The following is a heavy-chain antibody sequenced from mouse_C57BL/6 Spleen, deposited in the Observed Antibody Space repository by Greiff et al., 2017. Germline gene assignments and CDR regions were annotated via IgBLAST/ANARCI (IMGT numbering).Heavy chain of an antibody. CDR1: GFTFSNYW. Sequence: EVKVEESGGGLVQPGGSMKLSCVASGFTFSNYWMNWVRQSPEKGLEWVAQIRLKSDNYATHYAESGKGRFTISRDDSKSSVYLQMNNLRAEDTGIYYCPGPNTAVAYWYFGVWGTGATVTVSS. CDR3: PGPNTAVAYWYFGV. D-gene: IGHD1-1*01. CDR2: IRLKSDNYAT. V-gene: IGHV6-3*01. J-gene: IGHJ1*03.